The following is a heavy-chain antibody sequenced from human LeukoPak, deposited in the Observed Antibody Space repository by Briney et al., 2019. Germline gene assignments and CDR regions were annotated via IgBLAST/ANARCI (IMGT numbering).Heavy chain of an antibody. V-gene: IGHV4-59*01. Sequence: SETLSLTCTVSGGSISPYYWRWIRQPPGRGLEWIGFIYYTGSTNYNPSLKSRVTISLDTSKNQFSLKLSSVTAADTAVYYCARYGSGSYRQFDFWGQGTLVTVSS. CDR3: ARYGSGSYRQFDF. D-gene: IGHD3-10*01. CDR1: GGSISPYY. J-gene: IGHJ4*02. CDR2: IYYTGST.